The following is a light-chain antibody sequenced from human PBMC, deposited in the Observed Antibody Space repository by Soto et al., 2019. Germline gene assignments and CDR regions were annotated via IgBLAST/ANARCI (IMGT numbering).Light chain of an antibody. CDR3: QQRSNWPPIT. Sequence: EIGLTQSPSTLSLSAGERVTLSCGARQSVGSNLAWYQQKPGQAPRLLVYDASNRATGIPARFSGSGSGTDFTLTISSLEPEDFAVYYCQQRSNWPPITFGQGTRLEIK. CDR2: DAS. V-gene: IGKV3-11*01. CDR1: QSVGSN. J-gene: IGKJ5*01.